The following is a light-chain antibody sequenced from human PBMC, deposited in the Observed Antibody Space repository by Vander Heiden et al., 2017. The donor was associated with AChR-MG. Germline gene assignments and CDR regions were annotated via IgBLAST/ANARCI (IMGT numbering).Light chain of an antibody. V-gene: IGKV1-39*01. CDR2: AAS. Sequence: DIQMTQSPSSLSASVGDRVTITCRASQSISSYLNWYQQKPGKAPKLLIYAASSLQSGVLSRFSGSGSGTDFTLTISSLQPEDFATYYCQQNDSTPLLTFGHGTKVDIK. CDR1: QSISSY. J-gene: IGKJ3*01. CDR3: QQNDSTPLLT.